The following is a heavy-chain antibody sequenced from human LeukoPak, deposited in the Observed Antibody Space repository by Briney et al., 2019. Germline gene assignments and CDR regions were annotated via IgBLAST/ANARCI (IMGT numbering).Heavy chain of an antibody. CDR3: AKDRRSSALDY. CDR1: GFTFSSYG. V-gene: IGHV3-30*18. D-gene: IGHD6-6*01. CDR2: ISYDGSNK. Sequence: GGSLRLSCAASGFTFSSYGMHWVRQAPGKGLEWVAVISYDGSNKYYADSVKGRFTISRDNSKNTLYLQMNSLRAEDTAVYYCAKDRRSSALDYWGQGTLVTVSS. J-gene: IGHJ4*02.